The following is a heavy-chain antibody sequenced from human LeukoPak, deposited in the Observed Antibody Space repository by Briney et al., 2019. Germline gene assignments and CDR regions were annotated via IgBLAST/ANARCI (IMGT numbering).Heavy chain of an antibody. CDR1: GFTFSSYA. Sequence: GGSLRLSCAASGFTFSSYAMSWVRHAAGKGLEWVSAISGSGGSTYYADSVKGRFTISRDNSKNTLYLQMNSLRAEDTAVYYCARAPKYYYGSGSYFQYYFDYWGQGTLVTVSS. CDR2: ISGSGGST. J-gene: IGHJ4*02. D-gene: IGHD3-10*01. CDR3: ARAPKYYYGSGSYFQYYFDY. V-gene: IGHV3-23*01.